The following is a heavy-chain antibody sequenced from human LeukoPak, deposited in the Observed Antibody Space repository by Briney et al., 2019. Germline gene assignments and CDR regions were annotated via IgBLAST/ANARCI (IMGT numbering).Heavy chain of an antibody. CDR1: GFTFSSYS. Sequence: PGGSLRLSCAASGFTFSSYSMSWVRQAPGKGLEWVSSISSSSSYIYYADSVKGRFTISRDNAKNSLYLQMNSLRAEDTAVYYCARGQRGITIFGVVMDVWGQGTTVTVSS. CDR2: ISSSSSYI. V-gene: IGHV3-21*01. CDR3: ARGQRGITIFGVVMDV. D-gene: IGHD3-3*01. J-gene: IGHJ6*02.